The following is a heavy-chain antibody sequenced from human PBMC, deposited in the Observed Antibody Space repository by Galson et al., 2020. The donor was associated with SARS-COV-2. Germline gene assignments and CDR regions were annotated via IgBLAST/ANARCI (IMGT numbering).Heavy chain of an antibody. CDR3: ARDRGWYYGSVNYFDESLDY. D-gene: IGHD3-10*01. CDR2: MSYNETKK. V-gene: IGHV3-30-3*01. CDR1: GFTFSKYA. Sequence: GGSLRLSCAASGFTFSKYAMNWVRQAPGKGLEWVAIMSYNETKKYYADSVQGRFTISRDISKNTLYLQMNNLRPEDTAFYYCARDRGWYYGSVNYFDESLDYWGQGTLVTVSS. J-gene: IGHJ4*02.